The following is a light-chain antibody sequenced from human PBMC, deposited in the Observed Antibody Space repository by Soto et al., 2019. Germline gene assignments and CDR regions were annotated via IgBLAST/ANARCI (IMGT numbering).Light chain of an antibody. CDR2: GAS. J-gene: IGKJ1*01. CDR1: QNVDNN. Sequence: ETVMTQSPATLSVSPGESATLSCRASQNVDNNLAWYHQKPGRTPRLLIYGASTRASGIPVRFSGSGSGTEFTLTISSLQSEDFAVYYCQQYDHLPRTFGQGTRVEIK. V-gene: IGKV3-15*01. CDR3: QQYDHLPRT.